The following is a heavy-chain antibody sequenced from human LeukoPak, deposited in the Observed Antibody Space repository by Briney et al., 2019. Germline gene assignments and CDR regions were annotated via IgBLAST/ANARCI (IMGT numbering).Heavy chain of an antibody. CDR2: IYYSGST. V-gene: IGHV4-61*01. Sequence: SETLSLTCTVSGGSVNSGSYYWSWIRQPPGRGLEWMAYIYYSGSTNYNPSLKSRGTISVDTSKNQFSLKLSSVTAADTAVYYCARVGWLQNNWLDPWGQGTLVTVSS. CDR3: ARVGWLQNNWLDP. D-gene: IGHD5-24*01. J-gene: IGHJ5*02. CDR1: GGSVNSGSYY.